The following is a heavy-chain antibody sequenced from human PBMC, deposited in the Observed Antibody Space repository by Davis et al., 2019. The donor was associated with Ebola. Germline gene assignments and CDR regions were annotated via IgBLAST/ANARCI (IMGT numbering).Heavy chain of an antibody. CDR1: GYTFANHG. CDR2: ISGYNGET. CDR3: ARGAGAYSSSWYSWFDP. J-gene: IGHJ5*02. V-gene: IGHV1-18*04. Sequence: ASVKVSCKASGYTFANHGIGWVRQAPGQGLEWMGRISGYNGETKYTQKFQGRVSMTIDTSSTTAYMELTSLRPDDTAVYYCARGAGAYSSSWYSWFDPWGQGTLVTVSS. D-gene: IGHD6-13*01.